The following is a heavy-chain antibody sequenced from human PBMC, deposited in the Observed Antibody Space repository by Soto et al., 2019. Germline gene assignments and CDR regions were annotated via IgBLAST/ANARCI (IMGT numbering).Heavy chain of an antibody. J-gene: IGHJ6*02. Sequence: GGALKISRKGFWYRFSSYWVSRVRPMAGKGLEWMGRIDPSDSYTNYSPSFQGHVTISADKSISTAYLQWSSLKASDTAMYYCARLRIGDYYYGMDVWGQGTTVTVSS. CDR3: ARLRIGDYYYGMDV. CDR1: WYRFSSYW. V-gene: IGHV5-10-1*01. CDR2: IDPSDSYT.